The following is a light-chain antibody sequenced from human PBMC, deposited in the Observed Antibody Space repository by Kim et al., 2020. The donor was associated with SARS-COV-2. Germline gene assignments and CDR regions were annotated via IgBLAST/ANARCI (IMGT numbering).Light chain of an antibody. V-gene: IGLV3-1*01. CDR3: QAWDSSSWV. CDR1: KLGDKY. Sequence: SYELTQPPSVSVSPGHTASITCSGDKLGDKYACWYQQKPGQSPVLVIYQDSKRPSGIPERFSGSNSGNTATLTISGTQAMDEADYYCQAWDSSSWVFGGG. CDR2: QDS. J-gene: IGLJ3*02.